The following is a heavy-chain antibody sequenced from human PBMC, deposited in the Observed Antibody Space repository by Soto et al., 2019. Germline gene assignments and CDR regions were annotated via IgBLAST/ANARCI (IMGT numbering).Heavy chain of an antibody. J-gene: IGHJ4*02. Sequence: QVQLQESGPGLVKPSETLSLTCTVSGGSISSYYWSWIRQPPGKGLEWIGYIYYSGSTNYNPSLTRRVTISVDTSKNQFSLKLSSVTAADTAVYYCARVAPIYSSSSIPPVDYWGQGTLVTVSS. V-gene: IGHV4-59*01. CDR1: GGSISSYY. D-gene: IGHD6-13*01. CDR3: ARVAPIYSSSSIPPVDY. CDR2: IYYSGST.